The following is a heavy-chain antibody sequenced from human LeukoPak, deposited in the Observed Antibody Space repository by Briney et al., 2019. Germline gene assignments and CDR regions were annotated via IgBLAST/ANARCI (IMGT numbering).Heavy chain of an antibody. V-gene: IGHV4-34*01. CDR1: GGSFSGYY. D-gene: IGHD3-3*01. CDR3: ARGRYYDFWSGYSGYDY. Sequence: PSETLSLTCAVYGGSFSGYYWSWIRQPPGKGLEWIGEINHSGSTNYNPSLKSQVTISVDTSKNQFSLKLSSVTAADTAVYYCARGRYYDFWSGYSGYDYWGQGTLVTVSS. CDR2: INHSGST. J-gene: IGHJ4*02.